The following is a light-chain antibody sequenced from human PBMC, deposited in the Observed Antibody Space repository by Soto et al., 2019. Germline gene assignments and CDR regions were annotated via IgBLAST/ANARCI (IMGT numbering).Light chain of an antibody. CDR1: QSIYNW. CDR3: QQYSAYRT. J-gene: IGKJ1*01. Sequence: DIQMTQSPSTLSASVGDRVTLTCRASQSIYNWLAWYQQKPGKAPKLLIYDASSLQGGVPSRFSGSGSGTDFTLTISSRQPDDFATYYCQQYSAYRTFGQGTKVEIK. V-gene: IGKV1-5*01. CDR2: DAS.